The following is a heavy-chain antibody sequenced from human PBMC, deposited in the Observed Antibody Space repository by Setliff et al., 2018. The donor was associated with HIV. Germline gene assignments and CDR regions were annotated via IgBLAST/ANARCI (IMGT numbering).Heavy chain of an antibody. V-gene: IGHV4-39*07. CDR3: ARLVGPTINDYGDYDYYYMDV. CDR2: IHYSGST. D-gene: IGHD4-17*01. J-gene: IGHJ6*03. Sequence: PSETLSLTCTVSGGSISSSTYYWGWIRQSPGKGLQWIGSIHYSGSTNYNPSLKSRVTISVDTSKNQFSLKLSSVTAADTAVYYCARLVGPTINDYGDYDYYYMDVWGKGTTVTVSS. CDR1: GGSISSSTYY.